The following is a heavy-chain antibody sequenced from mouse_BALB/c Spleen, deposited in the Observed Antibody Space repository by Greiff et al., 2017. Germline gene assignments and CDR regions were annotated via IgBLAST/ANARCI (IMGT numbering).Heavy chain of an antibody. Sequence: VLLVESGPGLVQPSQSLSITCTVSGFSLTSYGVHWVRQSPGKGLEWLGVIWRGGSTDYNAAFISRLSISKDNSKSQVFFKMHSLQANDTAIYYCARNYHDGSRGYFDVWGAGTTVTVSS. V-gene: IGHV2-2*02. CDR3: ARNYHDGSRGYFDV. CDR1: GFSLTSYG. J-gene: IGHJ1*01. CDR2: IWRGGST. D-gene: IGHD1-1*01.